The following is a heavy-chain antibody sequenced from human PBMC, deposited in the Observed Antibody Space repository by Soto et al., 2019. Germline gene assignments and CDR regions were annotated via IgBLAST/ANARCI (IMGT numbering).Heavy chain of an antibody. CDR3: AREDSIHHSGFDP. V-gene: IGHV3-30-3*01. CDR2: ISYDGSNK. Sequence: QVQLVESGGGVVQPGRSLRLSCAASGFTFSSYAMHWVRQAPGKGLEWVAVISYDGSNKYYADSVKGRFTISRDNSKNTLYLQMNSLRAEDTAVYYCAREDSIHHSGFDPWGQGTLVTVSS. D-gene: IGHD2-21*01. J-gene: IGHJ5*02. CDR1: GFTFSSYA.